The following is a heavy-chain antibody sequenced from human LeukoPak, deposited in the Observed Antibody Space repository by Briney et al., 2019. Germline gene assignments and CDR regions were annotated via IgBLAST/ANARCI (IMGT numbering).Heavy chain of an antibody. V-gene: IGHV1-8*01. J-gene: IGHJ4*02. CDR2: MNPNSGNT. Sequence: APVKVSCKASGYTFTSYDINWVRQATGQGLEWMGWMNPNSGNTGYAQKFQGRVTMTRNTSISTAYMELSSLRSEDTAVYYCARIVSLSRDSSFDYWGQGTLVTVSS. D-gene: IGHD3-22*01. CDR1: GYTFTSYD. CDR3: ARIVSLSRDSSFDY.